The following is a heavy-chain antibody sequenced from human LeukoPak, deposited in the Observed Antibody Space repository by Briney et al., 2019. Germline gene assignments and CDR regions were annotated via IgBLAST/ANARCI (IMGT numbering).Heavy chain of an antibody. V-gene: IGHV3-33*01. CDR1: GSTFSSYG. D-gene: IGHD5-12*01. CDR2: IWYDGSNK. CDR3: ARDREVEDIVATGTFDY. J-gene: IGHJ4*02. Sequence: GGSLRLSCAASGSTFSSYGMHWVRQAPGKGLEWVAVIWYDGSNKYYADSVKGRFTISRDNSKNTLYLQMNSLRAEDTAVYYCARDREVEDIVATGTFDYWGQGTLVTVSS.